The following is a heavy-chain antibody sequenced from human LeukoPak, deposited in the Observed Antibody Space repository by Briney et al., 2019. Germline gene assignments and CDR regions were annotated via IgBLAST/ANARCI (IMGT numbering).Heavy chain of an antibody. J-gene: IGHJ3*02. CDR3: ARSWYSSGWYEYLRKPDAFDI. Sequence: GASVKVSCKASGYTFTSYGISWVRQAPGQGLEWMGWISAYNGNTNYAQKLQGRVTMTTDTSTSTAYMELRSLRSDDTAVYYCARSWYSSGWYEYLRKPDAFDIWGQGTMVTVSS. V-gene: IGHV1-18*01. D-gene: IGHD6-19*01. CDR2: ISAYNGNT. CDR1: GYTFTSYG.